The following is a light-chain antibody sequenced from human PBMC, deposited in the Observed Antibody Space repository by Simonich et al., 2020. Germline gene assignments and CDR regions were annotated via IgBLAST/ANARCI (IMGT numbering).Light chain of an antibody. CDR3: SSYTSSSTLV. CDR1: SSDVGGYNY. J-gene: IGLJ2*01. CDR2: DVS. Sequence: QSALTQPASVSGSPGQSITISCTGTSSDVGGYNYVSWYTQTPGKAPKLMIYDVSKRPSGVSNRYSGSKSGNTASLTISGLQAEDEADYYCSSYTSSSTLVFGGGTKLTVL. V-gene: IGLV2-14*01.